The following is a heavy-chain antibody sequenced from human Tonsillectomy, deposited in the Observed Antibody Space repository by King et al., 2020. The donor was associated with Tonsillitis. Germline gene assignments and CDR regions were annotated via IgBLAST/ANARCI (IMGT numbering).Heavy chain of an antibody. CDR3: ARGGYSSSWLGGFGTRDSYMDV. Sequence: QLVQSGAEVKKPGASVKVSCKASGYTFTGYYMHWVRQAPGQGLEWMGWINPNSGGTNYAQKFQGWVTMTRDTSISTAYMELSRLRSDDTAVYYCARGGYSSSWLGGFGTRDSYMDVWGKGTTVTVSS. J-gene: IGHJ6*03. D-gene: IGHD6-13*01. CDR1: GYTFTGYY. V-gene: IGHV1-2*04. CDR2: INPNSGGT.